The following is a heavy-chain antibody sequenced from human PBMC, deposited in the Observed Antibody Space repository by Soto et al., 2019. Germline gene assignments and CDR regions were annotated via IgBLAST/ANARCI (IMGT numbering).Heavy chain of an antibody. CDR3: AHKGDGFRGFKY. CDR2: IYWDDDK. D-gene: IGHD1-26*01. V-gene: IGHV2-5*02. CDR1: GFSLSTSGVG. Sequence: QITLKESGPPLVKPTQTLTLTCTFSGFSLSTSGVGVGWIRQPPGKALEWLALIYWDDDKRYRPSLKSRLTFTKYTSGNQVVLTMTNMDPLDTATYYCAHKGDGFRGFKYWGQGTLVTVSS. J-gene: IGHJ4*02.